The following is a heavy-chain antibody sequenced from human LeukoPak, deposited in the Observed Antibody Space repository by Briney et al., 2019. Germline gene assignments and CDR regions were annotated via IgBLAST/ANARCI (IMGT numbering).Heavy chain of an antibody. J-gene: IGHJ4*02. CDR3: ARDSSGYYYDY. V-gene: IGHV4-31*03. CDR1: GGSISSGGYY. D-gene: IGHD3-22*01. Sequence: SENLSLTCTVSGGSISSGGYYWSWIRQHPGKGLEWIGYIYYSGSTYYNPSLKSRLTISVDTSKNQFSLKLSSVTAADTAVYYCARDSSGYYYDYWGQGTLVTVSS. CDR2: IYYSGST.